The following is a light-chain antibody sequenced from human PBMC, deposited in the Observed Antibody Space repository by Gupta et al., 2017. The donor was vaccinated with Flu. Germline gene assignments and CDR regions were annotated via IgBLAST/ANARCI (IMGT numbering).Light chain of an antibody. CDR3: QQSYSTPLFT. CDR1: QSISSY. Sequence: DRVTITCRASQSISSYLNWYQQKPGKAPKLLIYAASSLQSGVPSRFSGSGSGTDFTLTISSLQPEDFATYYCQQSYSTPLFTFGPRTKVDIK. CDR2: AAS. V-gene: IGKV1-39*01. J-gene: IGKJ3*01.